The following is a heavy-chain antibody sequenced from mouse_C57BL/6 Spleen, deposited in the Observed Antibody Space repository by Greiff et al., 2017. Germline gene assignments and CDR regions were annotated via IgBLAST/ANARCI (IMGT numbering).Heavy chain of an antibody. CDR1: GYAFSSSW. CDR2: IYPGDGDT. Sequence: QVQLQQSGPELVKPGASVKISCTASGYAFSSSWMNWVKQRPGKGLEWIGRIYPGDGDTNYNGKFKGKATLTADKSSSTAYMQLSSLTSEDSAVYFCASITGEFAYWGQGTLVTVSA. CDR3: ASITGEFAY. D-gene: IGHD4-1*01. J-gene: IGHJ3*01. V-gene: IGHV1-82*01.